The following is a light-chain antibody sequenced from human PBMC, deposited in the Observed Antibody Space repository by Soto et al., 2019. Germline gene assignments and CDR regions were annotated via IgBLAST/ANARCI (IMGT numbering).Light chain of an antibody. J-gene: IGKJ4*01. CDR1: QIISRW. Sequence: DIQMTQSPSTLSASVVDRVTITFRASQIISRWLAWYQQKPGKAPKLLMHDASNLESGVPSRFSGSGSGTEITLTISSLQSDDYAVYYCQQYNNLPRTFGGGTKVDIK. V-gene: IGKV1-5*01. CDR3: QQYNNLPRT. CDR2: DAS.